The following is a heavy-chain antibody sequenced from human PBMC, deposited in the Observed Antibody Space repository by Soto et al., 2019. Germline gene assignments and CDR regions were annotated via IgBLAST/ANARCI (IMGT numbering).Heavy chain of an antibody. V-gene: IGHV3-72*01. J-gene: IGHJ6*02. Sequence: EVQLVESGGDLVQPGGSLRLSCAVSGYSFSGHYMDWVRHAPGKGFEWVARSANEADRFITDYAASVKGRFTISRDESEKSLYLQMMGLTTEDTAVYYCARAAYLHGLDVWGQGTTVTVSS. D-gene: IGHD2-21*01. CDR2: SANEADRFIT. CDR1: GYSFSGHY. CDR3: ARAAYLHGLDV.